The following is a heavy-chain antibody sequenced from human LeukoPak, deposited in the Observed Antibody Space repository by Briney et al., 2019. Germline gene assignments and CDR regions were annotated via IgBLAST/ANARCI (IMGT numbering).Heavy chain of an antibody. J-gene: IGHJ6*02. CDR1: GGSISSGGSY. Sequence: SQTLSLTCTVSGGSISSGGSYWSWIRQHPGKGLEWIGYIYYSGSTYYNPSLKSRVTISVDTSKNQFSLKLSSVTAADTAVYYCARAAGYCSSTSCSNYYYYGMDVWGQGTTVTVSS. V-gene: IGHV4-31*03. CDR3: ARAAGYCSSTSCSNYYYYGMDV. D-gene: IGHD2-2*01. CDR2: IYYSGST.